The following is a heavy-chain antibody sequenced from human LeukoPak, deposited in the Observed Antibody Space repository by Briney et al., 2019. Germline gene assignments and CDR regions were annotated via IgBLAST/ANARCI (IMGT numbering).Heavy chain of an antibody. CDR2: ISGSGGST. V-gene: IGHV3-23*01. J-gene: IGHJ5*02. CDR3: ANTGYCSGGSCYGNWFDP. CDR1: GFTFSSYA. D-gene: IGHD2-15*01. Sequence: GGSLRLSCAASGFTFSSYAMSWVRQAPGKGLEWVSAISGSGGSTCYADSVKGRFTISRDNSKNTLYLQMNSLRAEDTAVYYCANTGYCSGGSCYGNWFDPWGQGTLVTVSS.